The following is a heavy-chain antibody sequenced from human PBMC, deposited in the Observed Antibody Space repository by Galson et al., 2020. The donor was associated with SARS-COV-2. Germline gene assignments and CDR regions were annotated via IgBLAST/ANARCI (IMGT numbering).Heavy chain of an antibody. D-gene: IGHD5-18*01. J-gene: IGHJ6*02. Sequence: NSGGSLRLSCAASGFPFSTYSMNWVRLAPGKGLEWVSSISTSSSYTYYVDSVKGRFSISRDNPRNSLYLQMNSLRAEDTAVYYCARDEGIRGYNYGRIYYSMDVWGQESTVPVSS. CDR1: GFPFSTYS. CDR3: ARDEGIRGYNYGRIYYSMDV. CDR2: ISTSSSYT. V-gene: IGHV3-21*01.